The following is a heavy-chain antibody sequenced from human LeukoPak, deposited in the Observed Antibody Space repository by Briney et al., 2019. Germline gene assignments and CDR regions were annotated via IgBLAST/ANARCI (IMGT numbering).Heavy chain of an antibody. Sequence: SETLSLTCTVSGGSISSYYWSWIRHPPGGGRGWNGYIFYSGSNTYNTSLRSRVTISVDSSTNQFAWRWGSLAAAAPAVFYCARAFRMYALHNWFDPWGQGTLVTVSS. CDR3: ARAFRMYALHNWFDP. CDR1: GGSISSYY. CDR2: IFYSGSN. D-gene: IGHD2-8*01. V-gene: IGHV4-59*01. J-gene: IGHJ5*02.